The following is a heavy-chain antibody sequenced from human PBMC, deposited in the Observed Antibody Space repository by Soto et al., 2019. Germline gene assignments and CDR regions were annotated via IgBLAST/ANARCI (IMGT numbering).Heavy chain of an antibody. CDR2: IYWDDDK. CDR3: APRGFRWYFDY. CDR1: GFSLTTATSST. J-gene: IGHJ4*02. V-gene: IGHV2-5*02. Sequence: QITLKESGPTLVKPTQTLTLTCTFSGFSLTTATSSTVGWIRQPPGKPLEWLALIYWDDDKRYSPSLKSRLTITKDTSKNQVVLTMTNMDPVDTATYYCAPRGFRWYFDYWGQGTLVTVSS. D-gene: IGHD2-15*01.